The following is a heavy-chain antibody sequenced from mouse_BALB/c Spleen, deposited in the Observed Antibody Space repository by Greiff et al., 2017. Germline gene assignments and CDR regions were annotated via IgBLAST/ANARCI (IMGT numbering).Heavy chain of an antibody. CDR2: IRNKANGYTT. V-gene: IGHV7-3*02. CDR3: ARDRKGYFDY. J-gene: IGHJ2*01. CDR1: GFTFTDYY. Sequence: EVKLVESGGGLVQPGGSLRLSCATSGFTFTDYYMSWVRQPPGKALEWLGFIRNKANGYTTEYSASVKGRFTISRDNSQSILYLQMNTLRAEDSATYYCARDRKGYFDYWGQGTTLTVSS.